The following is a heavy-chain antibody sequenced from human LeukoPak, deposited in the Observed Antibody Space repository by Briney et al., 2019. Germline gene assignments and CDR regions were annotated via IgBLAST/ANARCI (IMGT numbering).Heavy chain of an antibody. D-gene: IGHD3-22*01. Sequence: ASVKVSCKASGYTFTRYGISWVRQAPGQGLEWMGWISAYNGNTNYAQKLQGRVTMTTDTSTSTAYMELRSLRSDDTAVYYCASSVGYYDSSGYYAFDYWGQGTLVTVSS. CDR3: ASSVGYYDSSGYYAFDY. CDR2: ISAYNGNT. V-gene: IGHV1-18*01. CDR1: GYTFTRYG. J-gene: IGHJ4*02.